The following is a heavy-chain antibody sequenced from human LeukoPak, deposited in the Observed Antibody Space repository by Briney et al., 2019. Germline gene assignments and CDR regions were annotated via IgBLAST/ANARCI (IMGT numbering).Heavy chain of an antibody. CDR2: IYYSGST. J-gene: IGHJ4*02. D-gene: IGHD2-15*01. V-gene: IGHV4-31*03. CDR1: GGSISSGGYY. CDR3: ARGGRGYCSGGSCYSIDY. Sequence: PSQTLSLTCTVSGGSISSGGYYWSWIRQHPGKGLEWIGYIYYSGSTYYNPSLKSRVTISVDTSKNQFSLKLSSVTAADTAVYYCARGGRGYCSGGSCYSIDYWGQGTLVTVS.